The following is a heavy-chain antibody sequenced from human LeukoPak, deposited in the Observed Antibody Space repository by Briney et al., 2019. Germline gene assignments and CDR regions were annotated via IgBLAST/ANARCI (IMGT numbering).Heavy chain of an antibody. CDR1: GFTFSSHW. Sequence: PGGSLRLSCAASGFTFSSHWMHWVRQAPGKGLVWVSRINSDGSSTSYADSVKGRFTISRDNAKNTLYLQMNSLRAEDTAVYYCARDSSGYCSGGSCYKEYNWFDPWGQGTLVTVSS. V-gene: IGHV3-74*01. D-gene: IGHD2-15*01. CDR3: ARDSSGYCSGGSCYKEYNWFDP. J-gene: IGHJ5*02. CDR2: INSDGSST.